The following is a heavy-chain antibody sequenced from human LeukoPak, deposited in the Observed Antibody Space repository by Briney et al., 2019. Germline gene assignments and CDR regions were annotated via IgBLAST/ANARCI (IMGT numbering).Heavy chain of an antibody. CDR1: GFTFSSYA. CDR3: AKSGVLFGAYYFDY. CDR2: ISGSGGST. D-gene: IGHD3-10*01. V-gene: IGHV3-23*01. J-gene: IGHJ4*02. Sequence: PGESLRLSCAASGFTFSSYAMSWVRQAPGKGLEWVSAISGSGGSTYYADSVKGRFTISRDNSKNTLYLQMNSLRAEDTAVYYCAKSGVLFGAYYFDYWGQGTLVTVSS.